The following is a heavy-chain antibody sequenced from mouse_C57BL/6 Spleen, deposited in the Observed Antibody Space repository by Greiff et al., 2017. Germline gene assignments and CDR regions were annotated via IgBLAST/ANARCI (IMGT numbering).Heavy chain of an antibody. Sequence: VQLQQPGAELVKPGASVKLSCKASGYTFTSYWMQWVKQRPGRGLEWIGRIDPSSGGTKYNENVKSKATLTVDKPSSTVYMQLSSLTSEDSAIYYCAGRSNWYFDVWGKGTTLTVSS. CDR3: AGRSNWYFDV. J-gene: IGHJ1*03. CDR1: GYTFTSYW. D-gene: IGHD5-1*01. CDR2: IDPSSGGT. V-gene: IGHV1-72*01.